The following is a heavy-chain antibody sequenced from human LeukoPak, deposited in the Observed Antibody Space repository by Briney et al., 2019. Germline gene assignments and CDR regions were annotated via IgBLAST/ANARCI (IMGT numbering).Heavy chain of an antibody. CDR1: GYTFTSYG. CDR2: ISAYNGNT. V-gene: IGHV1-18*01. Sequence: ASVNVSCKASGYTFTSYGISWVRQAPGQGLEWMGWISAYNGNTNYAQKLQGRVTVTTDTSTSTAYMDLRSLRSDDTAVYYCARDSGTDGGLGYWGQGTLVTVSS. D-gene: IGHD6-13*01. J-gene: IGHJ4*02. CDR3: ARDSGTDGGLGY.